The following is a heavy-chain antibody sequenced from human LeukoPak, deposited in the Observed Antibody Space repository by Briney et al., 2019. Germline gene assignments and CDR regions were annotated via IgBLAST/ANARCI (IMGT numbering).Heavy chain of an antibody. V-gene: IGHV3-53*01. D-gene: IGHD3-22*01. CDR1: GFSVRTTF. Sequence: GGSLRLSCAASGFSVRTTFMSWVRQTPDKGLEWVSVLYTGGGTDHADSVKGRFTISRDTSMNTLSLQMNDLRVDDTAIYYCTRSGYRHPYHFDSWGQGTLVAVSS. CDR2: LYTGGGT. CDR3: TRSGYRHPYHFDS. J-gene: IGHJ4*02.